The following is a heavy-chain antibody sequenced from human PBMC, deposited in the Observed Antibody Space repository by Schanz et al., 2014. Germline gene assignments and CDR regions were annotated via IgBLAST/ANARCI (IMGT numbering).Heavy chain of an antibody. D-gene: IGHD3-3*01. CDR3: ARDKGGYYPFDY. CDR1: GFTFSSYS. V-gene: IGHV3-21*01. CDR2: ISSSSDYI. Sequence: VQLVESGGGVVQPGGSLRLSCAASGFTFSSYSMSWVRQAPGKGLGWVSFISSSSDYINYADSVKGRFTISRDNAKNSLYLQMNSLRAEDTAVYYCARDKGGYYPFDYWGQGTLVTVSS. J-gene: IGHJ4*02.